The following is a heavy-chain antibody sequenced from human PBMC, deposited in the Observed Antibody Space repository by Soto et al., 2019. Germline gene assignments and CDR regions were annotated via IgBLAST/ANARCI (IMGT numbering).Heavy chain of an antibody. V-gene: IGHV3-23*01. CDR2: ISGSGGST. J-gene: IGHJ4*02. CDR3: AKSRGWIQPTIDY. D-gene: IGHD5-18*01. Sequence: GGSLRLSCAASGFTFSDSWMHWVRQAPGKGLEWVSAISGSGGSTYYADSVKGRFTISRDNSKNTLYLQMNSLRAEDTAVYYCAKSRGWIQPTIDYWGQGTLVTVSS. CDR1: GFTFSDSW.